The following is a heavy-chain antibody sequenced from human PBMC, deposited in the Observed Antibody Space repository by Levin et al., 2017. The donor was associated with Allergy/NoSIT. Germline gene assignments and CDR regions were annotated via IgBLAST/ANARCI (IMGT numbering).Heavy chain of an antibody. Sequence: LSLTCAASGFMFDDYAMHWVRQAPGKGLEWVSGISWNSGSIGYADSVKGRFTISRDNAKNSLYLQMNSLRAEDTALYYCAKDIGKSTGSWLSYGMDVWGQGTTVTVSS. D-gene: IGHD6-13*01. J-gene: IGHJ6*02. CDR1: GFMFDDYA. CDR3: AKDIGKSTGSWLSYGMDV. V-gene: IGHV3-9*01. CDR2: ISWNSGSI.